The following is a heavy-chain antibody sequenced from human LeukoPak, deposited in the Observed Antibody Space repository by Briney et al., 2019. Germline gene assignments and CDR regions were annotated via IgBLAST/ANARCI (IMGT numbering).Heavy chain of an antibody. J-gene: IGHJ4*02. CDR1: VYTFTNFY. CDR2: INPNSGGT. CDR3: ARGFVAATMDYGY. Sequence: GASVKVSCKASVYTFTNFYIHWVRQAPGQGLEWMGWINPNSGGTNYAQKFQGRVTMTRDTSISTAYMELSRLRSDDTAVYYCARGFVAATMDYGYWGQGTLVTVSS. V-gene: IGHV1-2*02. D-gene: IGHD2-2*01.